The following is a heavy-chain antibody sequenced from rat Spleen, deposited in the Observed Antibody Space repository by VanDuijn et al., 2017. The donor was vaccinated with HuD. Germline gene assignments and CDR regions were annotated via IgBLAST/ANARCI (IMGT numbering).Heavy chain of an antibody. CDR1: GFTFSDYN. CDR3: TTDTFYDGSYYPGGFDY. V-gene: IGHV5S10*01. Sequence: EVQLVESGGGLVQPGRSLKLSCTASGFTFSDYNMAWVRQAPKKGLEWVASISYDGSATYYRDSVKGRFTISRDNAKSTLYLKLDSLRSEDTATYYCTTDTFYDGSYYPGGFDYWGQGVMVTVSS. J-gene: IGHJ2*01. CDR2: ISYDGSAT. D-gene: IGHD1-12*02.